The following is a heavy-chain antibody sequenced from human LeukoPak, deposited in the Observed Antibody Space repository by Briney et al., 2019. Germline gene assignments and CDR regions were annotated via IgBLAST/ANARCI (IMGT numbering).Heavy chain of an antibody. CDR3: ARVEPEDVWFGEGADY. CDR1: GYTFSSYD. CDR2: MNPNSGNT. D-gene: IGHD3-10*01. V-gene: IGHV1-8*01. J-gene: IGHJ4*02. Sequence: ASVKVSCKASGYTFSSYDINWVRQASGQGLEWMGWMNPNSGNTGYAQKFQGRVTMTRNTSISTAYMELSSLRSEDTAVYYCARVEPEDVWFGEGADYWGQGTLVTVSS.